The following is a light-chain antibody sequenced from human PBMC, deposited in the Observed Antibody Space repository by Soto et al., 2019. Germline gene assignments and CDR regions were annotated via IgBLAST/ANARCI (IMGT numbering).Light chain of an antibody. V-gene: IGKV3-20*01. CDR2: DAS. CDR3: QQYAYAPLT. CDR1: QIIGKNY. Sequence: ETVLTQSPGTLSLSPGERATLPCRASQIIGKNYLAWYQQKPGQAPRLLVYDASTRATGVPDRFSGIGSGIDFSLTISGLEPEDFAMYYWQQYAYAPLTFGGGTKVEIK. J-gene: IGKJ4*01.